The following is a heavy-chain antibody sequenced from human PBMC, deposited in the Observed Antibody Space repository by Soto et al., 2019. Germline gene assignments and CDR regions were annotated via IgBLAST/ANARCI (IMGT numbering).Heavy chain of an antibody. V-gene: IGHV1-69*02. CDR1: GGTFSSYT. CDR3: ARGYGDSHDY. D-gene: IGHD4-17*01. J-gene: IGHJ4*02. CDR2: IIPMFGIA. Sequence: QVQLVQSGAEVKKTGSSVKVSCKASGGTFSSYTISWVRQAPGQGLEWMGRIIPMFGIATYAQKFQGRVTITADKSTSTAYMELSSLRSEDTAVYYCARGYGDSHDYWGQGTLVTVSS.